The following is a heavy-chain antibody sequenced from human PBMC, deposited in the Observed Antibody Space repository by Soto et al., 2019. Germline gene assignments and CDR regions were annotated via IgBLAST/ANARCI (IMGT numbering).Heavy chain of an antibody. V-gene: IGHV1-18*01. CDR1: GYTFTSYG. CDR2: ISAYNGNT. J-gene: IGHJ6*02. D-gene: IGHD6-19*01. CDR3: ARGLGNGWYVGFGYYYYGMDV. Sequence: ASVKVSCKASGYTFTSYGISWVRQAPGQGLEWMGWISAYNGNTNYAQKLQGRVTMTTDTSTSTAYMELRSLRSDDTAVYYCARGLGNGWYVGFGYYYYGMDVWGQGTTVSVSS.